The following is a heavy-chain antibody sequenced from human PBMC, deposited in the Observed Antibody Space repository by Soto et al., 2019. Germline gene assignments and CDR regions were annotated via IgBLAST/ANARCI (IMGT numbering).Heavy chain of an antibody. J-gene: IGHJ4*02. CDR3: ARCDCSGGSCYPTYFDY. V-gene: IGHV4-59*01. CDR2: IYYSGST. Sequence: QVQLQESGPGLVKPSETLSLTCTVSGGSISSYYWSWIRQPPGKGLEWIGYIYYSGSTNYNPSLKSRVTISVDTSKTQFSLKLSSVTAADTAVYYCARCDCSGGSCYPTYFDYWGQGTLVTVSS. D-gene: IGHD2-15*01. CDR1: GGSISSYY.